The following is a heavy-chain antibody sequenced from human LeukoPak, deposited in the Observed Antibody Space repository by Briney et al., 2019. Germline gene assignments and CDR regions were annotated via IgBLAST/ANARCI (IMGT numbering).Heavy chain of an antibody. CDR1: GFIFSRYS. Sequence: GGSLRLSCAASGFIFSRYSMNWVRQAPGKGLVWVSRINTDGSSTSYADSVKGRFTISRDNAKNTLYLQMNSLRAEDTAVYYCGSSSGWYDFDYWGQGTLVTVSS. CDR3: GSSSGWYDFDY. CDR2: INTDGSST. V-gene: IGHV3-74*01. J-gene: IGHJ4*02. D-gene: IGHD6-19*01.